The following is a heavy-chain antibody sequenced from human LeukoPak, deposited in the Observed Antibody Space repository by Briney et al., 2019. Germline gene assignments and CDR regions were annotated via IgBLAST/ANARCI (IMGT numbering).Heavy chain of an antibody. V-gene: IGHV3-7*01. CDR1: GFPFSGYW. CDR2: IKQDGSEE. Sequence: GGSLRLSXAASGFPFSGYWMDWVRQAPGKGMEWVANIKQDGSEEYYADSVKGRFTISRDNAKNSPYLQMSSLRAEDTAVYYCSRSLDYWGQGALVTVSS. CDR3: SRSLDY. J-gene: IGHJ4*02.